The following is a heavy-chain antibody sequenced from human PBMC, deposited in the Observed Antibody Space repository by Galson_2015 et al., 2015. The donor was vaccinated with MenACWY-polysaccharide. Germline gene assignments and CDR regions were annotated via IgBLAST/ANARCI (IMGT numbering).Heavy chain of an antibody. Sequence: SLRLSCAASGFPFGDSWMTWLRQAPGKGLEWVATIKQSGREKYYVDSAEGRFTVSRDNAQNSLYLQMNSLRAEDTAVYYCARARSWSGYFALDFWGQWTMVTVTS. CDR1: GFPFGDSW. J-gene: IGHJ3*01. D-gene: IGHD3-3*01. V-gene: IGHV3-7*01. CDR2: IKQSGREK. CDR3: ARARSWSGYFALDF.